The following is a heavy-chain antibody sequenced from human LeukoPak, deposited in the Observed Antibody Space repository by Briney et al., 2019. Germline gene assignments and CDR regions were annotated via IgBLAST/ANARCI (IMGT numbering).Heavy chain of an antibody. V-gene: IGHV3-30*18. Sequence: GGSLRLSCAASGFTFSNHWMHWVRQAPGKGLDWVAVISNDGSKKYYADSVKGRFTISRDNSKNTLSLQVSSLRTEDTAVYYCAKDRYSYAFEYSDSWGQGTLVTVSS. CDR3: AKDRYSYAFEYSDS. D-gene: IGHD5-18*01. CDR1: GFTFSNHW. CDR2: ISNDGSKK. J-gene: IGHJ4*02.